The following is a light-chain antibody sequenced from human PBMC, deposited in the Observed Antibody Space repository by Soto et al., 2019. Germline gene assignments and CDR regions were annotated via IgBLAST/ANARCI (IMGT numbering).Light chain of an antibody. V-gene: IGLV2-8*01. CDR3: SSYAGNNKHV. Sequence: QSALTQPPSASGSPGQSVTISCTGTSSDVGGYNYVSWYQQHPGKAPKLMIYEVSKRPSGVPDRFSGSKSGNTASLTVSGLQAEDEADYYCSSYAGNNKHVFGTGTKVTVL. J-gene: IGLJ1*01. CDR1: SSDVGGYNY. CDR2: EVS.